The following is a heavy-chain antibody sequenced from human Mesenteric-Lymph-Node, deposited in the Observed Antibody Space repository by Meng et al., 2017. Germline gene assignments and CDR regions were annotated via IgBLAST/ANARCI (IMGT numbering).Heavy chain of an antibody. V-gene: IGHV3-11*01. D-gene: IGHD5-12*01. CDR1: GFTFADYY. CDR2: ITSIGTPS. J-gene: IGHJ4*02. CDR3: ARVCGYRAY. Sequence: PCAASGFTFADYYMTWIPQTPGKGLEWLAHITSIGTPSYHADPVKGRFTLSRDNAKNSFFLQLNSLRAADTAVYYCARVCGYRAYWGQGTLVTVSS.